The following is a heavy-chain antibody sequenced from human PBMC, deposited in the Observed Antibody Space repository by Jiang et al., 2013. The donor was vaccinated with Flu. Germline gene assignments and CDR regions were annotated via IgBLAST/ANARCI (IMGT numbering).Heavy chain of an antibody. Sequence: KPSETLSLTCTVSGGSISSYYWSWIRQPPGKGLEWIGYIYYSGSTNYNPSLKSRVTISVDTSKNQFSLKLSSVTAADTAVYYCARSLLWFGELYYWGQGTLVTVSS. CDR1: GGSISSYY. CDR2: IYYSGST. V-gene: IGHV4-59*01. D-gene: IGHD3-10*01. J-gene: IGHJ4*02. CDR3: ARSLLWFGELYY.